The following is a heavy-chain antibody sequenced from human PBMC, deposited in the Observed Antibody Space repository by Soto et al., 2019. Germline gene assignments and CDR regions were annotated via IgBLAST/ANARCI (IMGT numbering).Heavy chain of an antibody. J-gene: IGHJ6*02. CDR3: GKATNFGVGPDYYYYYGMDV. Sequence: YLRLSCAASGFTFSSYAMSWFRQAPWKGLEWVSTVSGSGETTYYTDSVKGRFTISGDNSKSTLYLQMTSLRGEDTAVYYCGKATNFGVGPDYYYYYGMDVWGQGTTVTVPS. CDR1: GFTFSSYA. D-gene: IGHD3-3*01. CDR2: VSGSGETT. V-gene: IGHV3-23*01.